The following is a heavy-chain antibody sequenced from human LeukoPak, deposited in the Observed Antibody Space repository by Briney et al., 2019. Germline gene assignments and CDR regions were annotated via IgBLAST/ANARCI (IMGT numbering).Heavy chain of an antibody. V-gene: IGHV3-30*03. CDR1: GFTFSNYG. J-gene: IGHJ4*02. CDR2: ISYDGGNK. Sequence: GTSLRLSCAASGFTFSNYGMHWVRQAPGKGLEWVAVISYDGGNKYYADSVKGRFTISRDNAENSLYLQMNSLRVEDTAFYYCARDLAYSRLDYWGQGMLVTVSS. D-gene: IGHD5-18*01. CDR3: ARDLAYSRLDY.